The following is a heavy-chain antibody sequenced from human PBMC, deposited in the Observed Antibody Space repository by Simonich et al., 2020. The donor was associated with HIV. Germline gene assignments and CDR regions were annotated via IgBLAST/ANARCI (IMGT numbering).Heavy chain of an antibody. V-gene: IGHV1-2*02. CDR1: GYTFTENP. CDR3: AREGAMLDDAFDI. Sequence: QAQLVQSGAEVKNPGASVKVSCKASGYTFTENPMHWVRQAPGQGLEGMGGVNPNSGGTDYAQKFKGRVTMTRDTSMSTAYMELSRLRTDDTAVYFCAREGAMLDDAFDIWGQGTMVTVSS. D-gene: IGHD1-1*01. CDR2: VNPNSGGT. J-gene: IGHJ3*02.